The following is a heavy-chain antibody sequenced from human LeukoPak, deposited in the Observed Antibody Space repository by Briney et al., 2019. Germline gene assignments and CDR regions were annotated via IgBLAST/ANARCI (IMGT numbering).Heavy chain of an antibody. D-gene: IGHD3-9*01. CDR1: GGSIRSYF. Sequence: SETLSLTCTVSGGSIRSYFWSWIRQPPGKGLEWIGEINHSGSTNYNPSLKSRVTISVDTSKNQFSQKLSSVTAADTAVYYCARARLRYFDWVYWGQGTLVTVSS. J-gene: IGHJ4*02. CDR3: ARARLRYFDWVY. V-gene: IGHV4-34*01. CDR2: INHSGST.